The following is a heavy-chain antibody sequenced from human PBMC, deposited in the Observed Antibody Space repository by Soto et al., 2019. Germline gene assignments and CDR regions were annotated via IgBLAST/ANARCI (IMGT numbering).Heavy chain of an antibody. Sequence: TCAISRDSVSSNSAAWNWIRQSPSRGLEWLGRTYNRSKWYNDYAVSVKSRIPINPDTSKNQFSLELNSVTPEDTAVYYCARGADIVLVPAAFYYYYGMDVWGQGTTVTVSS. CDR3: ARGADIVLVPAAFYYYYGMDV. V-gene: IGHV6-1*01. CDR1: RDSVSSNSAA. J-gene: IGHJ6*02. D-gene: IGHD2-2*01. CDR2: TYNRSKWYN.